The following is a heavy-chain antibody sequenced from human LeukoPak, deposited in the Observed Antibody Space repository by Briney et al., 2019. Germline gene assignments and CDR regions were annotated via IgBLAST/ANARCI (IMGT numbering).Heavy chain of an antibody. J-gene: IGHJ4*02. CDR3: ARVSMHKSSNYPTSIAARPYED. Sequence: GASVKVSCKASGYTFTGYYMHWVRQAPGQGLEWMGWINPNSGGTNYAQKFQGRVTMTRDTSISTAYMELSRLRSDDTAVYYCARVSMHKSSNYPTSIAARPYEDWGQGTLVTVSS. CDR2: INPNSGGT. CDR1: GYTFTGYY. D-gene: IGHD6-6*01. V-gene: IGHV1-2*02.